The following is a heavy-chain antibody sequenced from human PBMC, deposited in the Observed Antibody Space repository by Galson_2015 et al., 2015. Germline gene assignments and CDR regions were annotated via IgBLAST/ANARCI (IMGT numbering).Heavy chain of an antibody. CDR3: ARPPYPYDPPTGSYYAY. J-gene: IGHJ4*02. CDR1: GGTFSSYA. D-gene: IGHD3-3*01. CDR2: IIPLFGTA. V-gene: IGHV1-69*13. Sequence: SVKVSCKASGGTFSSYAINWVRQAPGQGLEWMGGIIPLFGTANYAQRFQGRVTITADESTSTAYMELSSLRSEDTAVYYCARPPYPYDPPTGSYYAYWGQGTLVTVSS.